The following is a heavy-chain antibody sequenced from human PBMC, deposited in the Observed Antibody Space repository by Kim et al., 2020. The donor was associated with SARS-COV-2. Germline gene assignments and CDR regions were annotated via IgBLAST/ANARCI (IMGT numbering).Heavy chain of an antibody. CDR2: IYYSGDT. Sequence: SETLSLTCTVSNGSINYYYWSWIRQPPGKGLEWIGYIYYSGDTNYNPSLKSRLTISVDTSNNQVSLTLHSVTAADTAVYYCARHPSRLAAGGTGLDVWGLGTTVSVS. CDR1: NGSINYYY. D-gene: IGHD6-13*01. CDR3: ARHPSRLAAGGTGLDV. V-gene: IGHV4-59*08. J-gene: IGHJ6*02.